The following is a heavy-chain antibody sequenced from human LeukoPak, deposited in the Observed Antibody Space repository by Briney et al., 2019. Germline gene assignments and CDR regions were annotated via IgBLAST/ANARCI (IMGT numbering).Heavy chain of an antibody. D-gene: IGHD2-2*01. CDR1: GFTFSSYS. CDR2: ISSSGTYI. J-gene: IGHJ5*02. V-gene: IGHV3-21*01. Sequence: PGGSLRLSCAASGFTFSSYSMHWVRQAPWKGLEWVSSISSSGTYIYYADSVKGRFTISRDNAKNSVHLQMNSLRAEDTAVYYCARDLEDQLLLANWFDPWGQGTLVTVSS. CDR3: ARDLEDQLLLANWFDP.